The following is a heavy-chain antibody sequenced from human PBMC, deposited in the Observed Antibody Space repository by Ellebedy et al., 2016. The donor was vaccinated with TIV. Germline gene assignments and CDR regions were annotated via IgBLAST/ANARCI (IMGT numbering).Heavy chain of an antibody. J-gene: IGHJ5*02. Sequence: PGGSLRLSCAASGFTLSTYSMGWVRQAPGKGMEWVSSIDASSTYIYYADSVRGRLTISRDNAKNSLYLQMNSLRVEDPAVYYCARQNVAYMSGQVSPIDHWGQGVLVTVSS. CDR1: GFTLSTYS. V-gene: IGHV3-21*06. CDR3: ARQNVAYMSGQVSPIDH. D-gene: IGHD2-21*01. CDR2: IDASSTYI.